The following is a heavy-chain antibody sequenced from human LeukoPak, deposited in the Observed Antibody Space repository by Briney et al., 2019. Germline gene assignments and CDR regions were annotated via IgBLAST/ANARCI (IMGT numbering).Heavy chain of an antibody. CDR2: IYPGDSDT. Sequence: GESLKISCKGSGYSFTSYWIGWVRQMPGKGLEWMGIIYPGDSDTRYSPSFQGQVTISADKSISTAYLQWRSLKASDTAMYYCARQSLGLQLVLSGLDYWGQGTLVTVSS. CDR3: ARQSLGLQLVLSGLDY. CDR1: GYSFTSYW. V-gene: IGHV5-51*01. D-gene: IGHD2/OR15-2a*01. J-gene: IGHJ4*02.